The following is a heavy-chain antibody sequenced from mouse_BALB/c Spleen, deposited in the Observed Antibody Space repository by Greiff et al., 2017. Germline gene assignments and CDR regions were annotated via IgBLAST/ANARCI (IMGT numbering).Heavy chain of an antibody. V-gene: IGHV1-80*01. D-gene: IGHD1-1*02. CDR2: IYPGDGDT. J-gene: IGHJ4*01. CDR1: GYAFSSYW. CDR3: ARGRGGAMDY. Sequence: VQLQQSGAELVRPGSSVKISCKASGYAFSSYWMNWVKQRPGQGLEWIGQIYPGDGDTNYNGKFKGKATLTADKSSSTAYMQLSSLTSEDSAVYFCARGRGGAMDYWGQGTSVTVSS.